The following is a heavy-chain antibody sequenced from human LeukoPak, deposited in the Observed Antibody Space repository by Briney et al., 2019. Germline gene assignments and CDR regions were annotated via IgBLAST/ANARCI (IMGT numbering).Heavy chain of an antibody. CDR2: IWYDGSNK. CDR3: AKDGDTYYFDY. CDR1: GFTFGSYG. Sequence: GGSLRLSCAASGFTFGSYGMHWVRQAPGKGLEWVAVIWYDGSNKYYADSVKGRFTISRDNSKNTLYLQMNSLRAEDTAVYYCAKDGDTYYFDYWGQGTLVTVSS. V-gene: IGHV3-33*06. D-gene: IGHD5-18*01. J-gene: IGHJ4*02.